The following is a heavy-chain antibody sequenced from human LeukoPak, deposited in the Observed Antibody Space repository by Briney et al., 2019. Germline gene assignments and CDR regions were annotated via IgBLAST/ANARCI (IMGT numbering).Heavy chain of an antibody. D-gene: IGHD3-10*01. J-gene: IGHJ3*02. CDR1: GFTLDDYG. CDR3: AKDQYGSGSLYAFDI. V-gene: IGHV3-9*01. Sequence: GGSLRLSCAVSGFTLDDYGMHWVRQAPGKGLEWVSGISWNSGSIGYVDSVKGRFTISRDNAKNSLYLQMNSLRAEDTALYYCAKDQYGSGSLYAFDIWGQGTMVTVSS. CDR2: ISWNSGSI.